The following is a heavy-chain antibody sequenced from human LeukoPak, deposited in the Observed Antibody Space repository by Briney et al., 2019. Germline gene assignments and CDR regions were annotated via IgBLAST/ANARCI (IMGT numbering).Heavy chain of an antibody. CDR3: AKDLGYSGYDYNWFDP. D-gene: IGHD5-12*01. V-gene: IGHV3-7*01. Sequence: GGSLRLSCAASGFTFSSYWMTWVCQAPGEGLEWVANIKQDGSEEYYVDSVKGRFTISRDNSKNTLYLQMNSLRAEDTAVYYCAKDLGYSGYDYNWFDPWGQGTLVTVSS. J-gene: IGHJ5*02. CDR1: GFTFSSYW. CDR2: IKQDGSEE.